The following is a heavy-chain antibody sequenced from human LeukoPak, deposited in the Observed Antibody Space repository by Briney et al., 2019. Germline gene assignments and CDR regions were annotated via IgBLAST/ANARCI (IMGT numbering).Heavy chain of an antibody. D-gene: IGHD2-15*01. J-gene: IGHJ6*02. Sequence: SETLSLTCAVYGGSFSGYYWSWIRQPPGKGLEWIGEINHSGSTNYNPSLKSRVTISVDTSKNQFSLKLSSVTDADTAVYYCARAVCSGGSCYPKTPRKYYYYGMDVWGQGTTVTVSS. CDR1: GGSFSGYY. CDR3: ARAVCSGGSCYPKTPRKYYYYGMDV. CDR2: INHSGST. V-gene: IGHV4-34*01.